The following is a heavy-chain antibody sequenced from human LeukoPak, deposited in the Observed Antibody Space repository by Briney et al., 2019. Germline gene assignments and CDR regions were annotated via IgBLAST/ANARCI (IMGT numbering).Heavy chain of an antibody. CDR3: AREFCSGGGCYYYGMDV. D-gene: IGHD2-15*01. Sequence: ASVKVSCKASGYTFTSYAMHWVRQAPGQGLEWMGWINAGNGNTKYSQKFQGRVTMTTDTSTSTAYLELRRLRSDDTAIYYCAREFCSGGGCYYYGMDVWGQGTTVTVS. V-gene: IGHV1-3*01. J-gene: IGHJ6*02. CDR2: INAGNGNT. CDR1: GYTFTSYA.